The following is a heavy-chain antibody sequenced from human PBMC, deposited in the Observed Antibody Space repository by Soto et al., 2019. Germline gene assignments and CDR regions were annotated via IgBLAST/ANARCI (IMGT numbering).Heavy chain of an antibody. CDR1: GYTFTGYY. J-gene: IGHJ4*02. CDR3: ARDRYYYDSSGPTGFDY. V-gene: IGHV1-2*04. CDR2: INPNSGGT. Sequence: ASVKVSCKASGYTFTGYYMHWVRQAPGQGLEWMGWINPNSGGTNYAQKFQGWVTMTRDTSISTAYMELSRLRSDDTAVYYCARDRYYYDSSGPTGFDYWGQGTLVTVSS. D-gene: IGHD3-22*01.